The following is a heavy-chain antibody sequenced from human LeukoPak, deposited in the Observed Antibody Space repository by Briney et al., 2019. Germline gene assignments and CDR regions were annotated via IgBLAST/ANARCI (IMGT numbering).Heavy chain of an antibody. J-gene: IGHJ4*02. CDR2: ISSSGSYI. Sequence: PGGSLRLSCAASGFTFSSYSMNWVRQAPRKGLEWVSSISSSGSYIYYADSVKGRFTISRDNAKNSLYLQMNSLRAEDTAVYYCARSTESYYWGQGTLVTVSS. CDR3: ARSTESYY. V-gene: IGHV3-21*01. CDR1: GFTFSSYS.